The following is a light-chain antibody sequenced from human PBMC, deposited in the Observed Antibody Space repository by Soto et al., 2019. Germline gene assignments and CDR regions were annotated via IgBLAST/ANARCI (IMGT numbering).Light chain of an antibody. CDR2: AAS. CDR1: QDISNF. CDR3: QKYESAPWT. J-gene: IGKJ1*01. V-gene: IGKV1-27*01. Sequence: DIQMTQSPSSLSASVGDRVSITCRASQDISNFLAWYQQKPGKVPKLLIYAASTLQSGVPSRFSGSGSGTDFTLIISILQPEDVATYYCQKYESAPWTFGQGTKVEIK.